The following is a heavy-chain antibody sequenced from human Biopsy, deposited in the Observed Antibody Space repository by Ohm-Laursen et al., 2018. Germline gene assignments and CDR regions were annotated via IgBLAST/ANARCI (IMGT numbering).Heavy chain of an antibody. CDR2: INPHSGTT. D-gene: IGHD2-15*01. CDR3: AKGQDLRGGAEYFQH. V-gene: IGHV1-2*02. J-gene: IGHJ1*01. Sequence: GASVKVSCKASGHTFTGQYLHWVRQVPGQGLEWMGWINPHSGTTKFAQDFQGRVTMTRDTSITTAYMELRRLRSDDTAVYYCAKGQDLRGGAEYFQHWGQGALVTVSS. CDR1: GHTFTGQY.